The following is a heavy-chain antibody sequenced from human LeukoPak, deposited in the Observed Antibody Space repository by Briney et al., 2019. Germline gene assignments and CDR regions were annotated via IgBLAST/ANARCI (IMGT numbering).Heavy chain of an antibody. CDR1: GFTFSSYG. D-gene: IGHD6-13*01. CDR2: IRYDGSNK. J-gene: IGHJ1*01. CDR3: AKRGTAAAPAEYFQH. V-gene: IGHV3-30*02. Sequence: PGGSLRLSCAASGFTFSSYGMHWVRQAPGKGLEWVAFIRYDGSNKYYADSVKGRFTISRDNSKNTLYLQMNSLRAEDTAVYYCAKRGTAAAPAEYFQHWGQGTLVTVSS.